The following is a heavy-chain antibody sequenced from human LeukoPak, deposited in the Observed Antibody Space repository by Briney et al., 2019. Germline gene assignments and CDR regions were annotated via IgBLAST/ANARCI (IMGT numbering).Heavy chain of an antibody. Sequence: PSETLSLTCAVYGGSFSGYYWSWIRQPPGKGLEWIGEINHSGSTNYNPSLKSRVTISLDTSKNQFSLKVISMTAADTAAYYCTKSDGYGLIRICGRGTMVTVSS. D-gene: IGHD3-10*01. J-gene: IGHJ3*02. CDR2: INHSGST. CDR3: TKSDGYGLIRI. V-gene: IGHV4-34*03. CDR1: GGSFSGYY.